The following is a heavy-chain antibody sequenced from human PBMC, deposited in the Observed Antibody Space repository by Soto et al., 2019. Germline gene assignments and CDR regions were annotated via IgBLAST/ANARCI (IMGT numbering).Heavy chain of an antibody. Sequence: EVQLLESGGGLVQPGGSLRLSCAASGFTFSTYAMAWVRQAPGKGLEWVSSISSSSGSTFYADSVKGRFTISRDNSEKTLFLQMKSLRAEDTAVYYCAKQPLKVPLRFDYWGQGTLVTVSS. V-gene: IGHV3-23*01. CDR3: AKQPLKVPLRFDY. CDR1: GFTFSTYA. J-gene: IGHJ4*02. D-gene: IGHD6-25*01. CDR2: ISSSSGST.